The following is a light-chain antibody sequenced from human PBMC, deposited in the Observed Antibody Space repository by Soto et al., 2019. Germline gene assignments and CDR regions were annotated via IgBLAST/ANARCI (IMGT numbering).Light chain of an antibody. CDR3: QHYNNWPPYT. CDR2: ITS. CDR1: QSVNYN. Sequence: IVLTQSPATLSVSPGERATLSCRASQSVNYNLAWYQQKPGHAPRLLIYITSTRATGIPARFSGSGSETEFTLTISSLQSEDYAVYFCQHYNNWPPYTFGQGTKVDIK. J-gene: IGKJ2*01. V-gene: IGKV3-15*01.